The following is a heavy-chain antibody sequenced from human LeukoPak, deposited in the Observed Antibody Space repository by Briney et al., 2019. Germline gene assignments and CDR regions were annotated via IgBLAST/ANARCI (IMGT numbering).Heavy chain of an antibody. V-gene: IGHV3-23*01. J-gene: IGHJ4*02. CDR2: INGAGDNT. CDR3: ANVSVCYGCYLDY. D-gene: IGHD3-16*01. Sequence: PGGSLRLSCAASGYTFSSHGLTWVRQPPGKWLEGGSTINGAGDNTYYSETVKGRVTIPRDNSKNTLYMQMHSLRAEDTAIYYCANVSVCYGCYLDYWGQGTLVSVS. CDR1: GYTFSSHG.